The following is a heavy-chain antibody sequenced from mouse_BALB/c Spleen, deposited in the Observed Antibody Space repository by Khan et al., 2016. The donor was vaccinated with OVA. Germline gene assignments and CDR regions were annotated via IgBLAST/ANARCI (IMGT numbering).Heavy chain of an antibody. V-gene: IGHV9-3-1*01. CDR1: GYTFTSYG. Sequence: QIQLVQSGPELKKPGETVKISCKASGYTFTSYGLNWVKQSPGKALKWMGWINTYTGEPTYADDFKGRFAFSLETSASTAYLQINNLKNEDTATYIRARPPYFSYTLDHGGQGTSVTVSS. CDR2: INTYTGEP. CDR3: ARPPYFSYTLDH. D-gene: IGHD2-10*01. J-gene: IGHJ4*01.